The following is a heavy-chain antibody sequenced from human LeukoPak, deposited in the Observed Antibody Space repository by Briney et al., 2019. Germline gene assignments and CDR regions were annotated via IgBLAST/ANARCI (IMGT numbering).Heavy chain of an antibody. Sequence: PSETLSLTCAVYGGSFSGYYWSWIRQPPGKGLEWIGEINHSGSTNYNPSLKSRVTISVDTSKNQFSLKLSSVTAADTAVYYCARERAMVRGVYRSGLFDYWGQGTLVTVSS. CDR2: INHSGST. D-gene: IGHD3-10*01. CDR3: ARERAMVRGVYRSGLFDY. J-gene: IGHJ4*02. V-gene: IGHV4-34*01. CDR1: GGSFSGYY.